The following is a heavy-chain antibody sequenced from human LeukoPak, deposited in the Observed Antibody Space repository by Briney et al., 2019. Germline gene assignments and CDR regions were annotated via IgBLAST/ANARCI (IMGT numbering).Heavy chain of an antibody. CDR1: VFTFSRYH. J-gene: IGHJ4*02. Sequence: GGSLRLSCAASVFTFSRYHMHWVRQAPCKGREWVAVISYDGSKKYYADSVKGRFTISRDNSKSTLYLQMNSLRTEDTAVYYCAKLVSGSYVGVDYWGQGTLVTVSS. CDR2: ISYDGSKK. D-gene: IGHD1-26*01. V-gene: IGHV3-30*18. CDR3: AKLVSGSYVGVDY.